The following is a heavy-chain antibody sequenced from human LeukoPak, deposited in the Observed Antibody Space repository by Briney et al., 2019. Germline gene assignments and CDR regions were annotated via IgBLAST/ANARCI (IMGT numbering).Heavy chain of an antibody. CDR3: ARGAYYDRDYDAFDI. D-gene: IGHD3-22*01. Sequence: GGSLILSCTASGFTFSYYDMNWVRQAPGKGLEWISYLSHTSGSEYFADSVRGRFTVSRDNSKNTLYLQMNSLRAEDTAVYYCARGAYYDRDYDAFDIWGQGTMVTVSS. V-gene: IGHV3-48*01. CDR2: LSHTSGSE. J-gene: IGHJ3*02. CDR1: GFTFSYYD.